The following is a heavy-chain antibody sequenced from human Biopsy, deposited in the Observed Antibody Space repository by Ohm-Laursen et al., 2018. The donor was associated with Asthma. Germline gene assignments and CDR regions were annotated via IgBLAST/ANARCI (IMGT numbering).Heavy chain of an antibody. CDR1: SGSGGYMRSGNYY. J-gene: IGHJ6*02. D-gene: IGHD6-13*01. V-gene: IGHV4-39*01. Sequence: GTLSLTCSLSSGSGGYMRSGNYYWGWIRQPPGKGLEWIGSIYYSGTTYYNPSLESRVTVSADTSKNQFSLKLTSVTAADTAVYYCVRGSSSWHHGPFHYYYGLDVRGQGTTATVSS. CDR3: VRGSSSWHHGPFHYYYGLDV. CDR2: IYYSGTT.